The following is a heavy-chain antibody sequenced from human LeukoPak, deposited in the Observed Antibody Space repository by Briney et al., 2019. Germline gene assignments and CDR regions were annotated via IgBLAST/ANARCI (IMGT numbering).Heavy chain of an antibody. V-gene: IGHV1-18*01. J-gene: IGHJ5*02. CDR3: ARTVAAGYSSSYDP. CDR1: GYTFTSYG. Sequence: GASVTVSCKASGYTFTSYGISWVRQAPGQGLEWMGWISAYNGNTNYAQKLQGRVTMTTDTSTSTAYMELRSLRSDDTAVYYCARTVAAGYSSSYDPWGQGTLVTVSS. CDR2: ISAYNGNT. D-gene: IGHD6-6*01.